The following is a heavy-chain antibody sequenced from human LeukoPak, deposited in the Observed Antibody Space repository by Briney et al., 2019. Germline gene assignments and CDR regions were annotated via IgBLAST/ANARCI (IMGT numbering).Heavy chain of an antibody. Sequence: GGSLRLSCAASGFTFSSYTMNWVRHSSGKGLEWVGQIDKKDKGYATATAYAASVKGRFTISRDDSINTAYLQMKSLKTEDTALHYCTRDSGTYNWFDPWGQGTLVTVSS. D-gene: IGHD1-26*01. CDR1: GFTFSSYT. CDR2: IDKKDKGYATAT. J-gene: IGHJ5*02. V-gene: IGHV3-73*01. CDR3: TRDSGTYNWFDP.